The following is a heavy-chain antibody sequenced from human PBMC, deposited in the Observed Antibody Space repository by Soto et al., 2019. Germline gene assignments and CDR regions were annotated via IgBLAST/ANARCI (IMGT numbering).Heavy chain of an antibody. Sequence: QVQLVQSGAEVKKPGSSVKVSCKASGGTFSSYAISWVRQAPGQGLEWMGGIIPIFGTANYAQKLQGRVTITADESTRTAYMELSSLISEDTAVYSCARVRAGATVISYYYGMDVWGQGTTVTVSS. CDR3: ARVRAGATVISYYYGMDV. CDR1: GGTFSSYA. J-gene: IGHJ6*02. V-gene: IGHV1-69*01. D-gene: IGHD1-26*01. CDR2: IIPIFGTA.